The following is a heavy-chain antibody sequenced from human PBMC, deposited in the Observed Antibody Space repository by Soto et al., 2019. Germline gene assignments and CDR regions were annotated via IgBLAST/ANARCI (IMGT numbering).Heavy chain of an antibody. Sequence: LSLTCSVFGGSISSYYWSWIRQPAGKGLEWIGRIYNSGTTNYNPSLESRVTMSVDPSKNQISLKLSSATAADTAIYYCARGPYCGDECYFAYWGQGTLVPVSS. V-gene: IGHV4-4*07. CDR3: ARGPYCGDECYFAY. D-gene: IGHD2-21*01. J-gene: IGHJ4*02. CDR2: IYNSGTT. CDR1: GGSISSYY.